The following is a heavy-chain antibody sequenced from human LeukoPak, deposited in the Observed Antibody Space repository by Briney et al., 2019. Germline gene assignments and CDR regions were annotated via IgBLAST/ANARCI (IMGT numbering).Heavy chain of an antibody. CDR2: INTDGSST. CDR3: LTIVETTFDAFDI. V-gene: IGHV3-74*01. J-gene: IGHJ3*02. CDR1: GFTVSSNY. Sequence: PGGSLRLSCAASGFTVSSNYMSWVRQAPGKGLVWVSRINTDGSSTSYADSVKGRFTIARDDARKTLYLQMNSLRAEDTAVYYCLTIVETTFDAFDIWGQGQWSPSL. D-gene: IGHD2/OR15-2a*01.